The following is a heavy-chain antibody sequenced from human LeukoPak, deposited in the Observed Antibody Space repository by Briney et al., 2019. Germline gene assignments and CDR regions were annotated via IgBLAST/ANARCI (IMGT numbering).Heavy chain of an antibody. CDR1: GGSISTYY. J-gene: IGHJ4*02. Sequence: SETLSLTCTVSGGSISTYYWNWLRQPPGKGLEWIGYIYYSGTTNYNPSLKSRVTISVDTSKNQFSLKLSSVTAADTAVYYCARGVTIFPFDYWGQGTLVTVSS. CDR2: IYYSGTT. V-gene: IGHV4-59*12. D-gene: IGHD3-9*01. CDR3: ARGVTIFPFDY.